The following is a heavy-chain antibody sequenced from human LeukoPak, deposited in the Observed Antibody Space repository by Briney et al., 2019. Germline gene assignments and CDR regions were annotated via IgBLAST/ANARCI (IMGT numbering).Heavy chain of an antibody. CDR2: IIPIFGTA. V-gene: IGHV1-69*06. Sequence: SVKVSCKASGGTFSSYAISWVRQAPGQGLEWMGGIIPIFGTANYAQKFQGRVTITADKSTSTAYVELSSLRSEDTAVYYCARDPGKAVALTEISNWFDPWGQGTLVTVSS. CDR1: GGTFSSYA. J-gene: IGHJ5*02. D-gene: IGHD6-19*01. CDR3: ARDPGKAVALTEISNWFDP.